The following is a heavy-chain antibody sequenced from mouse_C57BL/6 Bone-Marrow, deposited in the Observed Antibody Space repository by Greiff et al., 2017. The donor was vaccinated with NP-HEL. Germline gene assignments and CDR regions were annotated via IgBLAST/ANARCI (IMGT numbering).Heavy chain of an antibody. CDR2: IDPNSGGT. V-gene: IGHV1-72*01. D-gene: IGHD1-1*01. J-gene: IGHJ1*03. CDR3: ARYYDGSRCWYFDV. Sequence: QVQLQQPGADLVKPGASVKLSCKASGYTFTSYWMHWVKQRPGRGLEWIGRIDPNSGGTKFNEKFKTKATLTVDKPSSTAYMQLSSLTSEDSAVYYCARYYDGSRCWYFDVWGTGTTVTVSS. CDR1: GYTFTSYW.